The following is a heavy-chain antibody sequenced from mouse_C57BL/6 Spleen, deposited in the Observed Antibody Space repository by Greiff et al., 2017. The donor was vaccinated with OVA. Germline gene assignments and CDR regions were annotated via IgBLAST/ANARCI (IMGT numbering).Heavy chain of an antibody. J-gene: IGHJ3*01. V-gene: IGHV1-82*01. CDR1: GYAFSSSW. CDR2: IYPGDGDT. CDR3: ARDDYDGAAWFAY. D-gene: IGHD2-4*01. Sequence: QVQLQQSGPELVKPGASVKISCKASGYAFSSSWMNWVKQRPGKGLEWIGRIYPGDGDTNYNGKFKGKATLTADKSSSTASMQLSSLTSEASAVYFCARDDYDGAAWFAYWGQGTLVTVSA.